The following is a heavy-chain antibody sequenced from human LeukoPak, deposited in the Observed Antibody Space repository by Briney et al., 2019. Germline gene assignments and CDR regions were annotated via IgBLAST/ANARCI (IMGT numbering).Heavy chain of an antibody. V-gene: IGHV3-11*01. CDR2: ISSSGSTI. Sequence: RGSLRLSCAASGFTFSDYYMSWIRQAPGKGLEWVSYISSSGSTIYYADSVKGRFTISRDNAKNSLYLQMNSLRAEDTAVYYCARAPYDFWSGYYLSYYYYYYMDVWGKGTTVTVSS. CDR1: GFTFSDYY. D-gene: IGHD3-3*01. J-gene: IGHJ6*03. CDR3: ARAPYDFWSGYYLSYYYYYYMDV.